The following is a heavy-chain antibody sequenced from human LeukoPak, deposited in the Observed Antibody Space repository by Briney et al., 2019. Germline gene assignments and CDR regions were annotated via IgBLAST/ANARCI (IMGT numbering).Heavy chain of an antibody. CDR2: ISSSGSTI. J-gene: IGHJ4*02. D-gene: IGHD3-16*02. CDR1: GFTFSSYE. CDR3: ARDLWNDYVWGSYRPLGY. V-gene: IGHV3-48*03. Sequence: PGGSLRLSCAASGFTFSSYEMNWVRQAPGKRLEWVSYISSSGSTIYYADSVKGRFTISRDNAKNSLYLQMNSLRAEDTAVYYCARDLWNDYVWGSYRPLGYWGQGTLVTVSS.